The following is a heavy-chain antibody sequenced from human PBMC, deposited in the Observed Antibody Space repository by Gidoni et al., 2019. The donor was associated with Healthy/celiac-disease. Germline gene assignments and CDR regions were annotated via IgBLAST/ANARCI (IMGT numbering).Heavy chain of an antibody. J-gene: IGHJ4*02. CDR3: ARTQADRGRRHFDY. Sequence: QLQLQESGPGLVKPSETLSLTCTVSGGSISSSSYYWGWFRQPPGKGLEWIGSIYYSGRTYYNPSLKSRVTIPVDTSKNQFSLKLSSVTAADTAVYYCARTQADRGRRHFDYWGQGTLVTVSS. D-gene: IGHD3-10*01. CDR1: GGSISSSSYY. V-gene: IGHV4-39*01. CDR2: IYYSGRT.